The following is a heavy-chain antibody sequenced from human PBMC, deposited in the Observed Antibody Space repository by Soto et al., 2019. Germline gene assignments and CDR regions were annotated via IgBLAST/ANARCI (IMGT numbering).Heavy chain of an antibody. CDR3: ARSLVLRWGHWDY. CDR2: IKQDGSEK. Sequence: GGSLRLSCAASGFTFSSYWMSWVRQAPGKGLEWVANIKQDGSEKYYVDSVKGRFTISRDNAKNSLYLQMNSLRAEDTAVYYCARSLVLRWGHWDYWGQGTLVTVSS. CDR1: GFTFSSYW. J-gene: IGHJ4*02. V-gene: IGHV3-7*01. D-gene: IGHD4-17*01.